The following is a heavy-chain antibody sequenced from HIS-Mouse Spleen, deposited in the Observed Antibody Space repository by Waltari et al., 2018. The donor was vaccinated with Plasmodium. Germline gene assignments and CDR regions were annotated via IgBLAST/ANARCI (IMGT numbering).Heavy chain of an antibody. Sequence: QLQLQESGPGLVTPSETLSLTCTVSGGSISSSSYYWGWIRQPPGKGLELIGSIYYSGSTYYNPSLKSRVTISVDTSKNQFSLKLSSVTAADTAVYYCARDRITGTSYFDYWGQGTLVTVSS. CDR2: IYYSGST. CDR1: GGSISSSSYY. CDR3: ARDRITGTSYFDY. J-gene: IGHJ4*02. D-gene: IGHD1-7*01. V-gene: IGHV4-39*07.